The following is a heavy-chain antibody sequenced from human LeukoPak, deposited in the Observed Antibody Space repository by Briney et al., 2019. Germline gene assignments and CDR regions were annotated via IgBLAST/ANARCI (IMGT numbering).Heavy chain of an antibody. Sequence: ASVKVSCKASGYTFTGYYMHWVRQAPGQGLEWMGWINPNSGGTNYAQKFQGRVTMTTDTSTSTAYMELRSLRSDDTAVYYCARNRGQWLVPDDYWGQGTLVTVSS. CDR2: INPNSGGT. J-gene: IGHJ4*02. D-gene: IGHD6-19*01. CDR3: ARNRGQWLVPDDY. CDR1: GYTFTGYY. V-gene: IGHV1-2*02.